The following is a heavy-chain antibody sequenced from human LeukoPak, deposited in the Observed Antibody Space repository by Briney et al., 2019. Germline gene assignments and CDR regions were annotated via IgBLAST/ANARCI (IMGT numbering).Heavy chain of an antibody. D-gene: IGHD5-24*01. Sequence: ASVKVSCKASGGSLSSYAINWVRQAPGQGLEWMGWINPNSGGTNYAQKFQGRVTMTRDTSISTAYMELSRLRSDDTAVYYCARVRNVNYQGWFDPWGQGTLVTVSS. CDR3: ARVRNVNYQGWFDP. V-gene: IGHV1-2*02. CDR2: INPNSGGT. J-gene: IGHJ5*02. CDR1: GGSLSSYA.